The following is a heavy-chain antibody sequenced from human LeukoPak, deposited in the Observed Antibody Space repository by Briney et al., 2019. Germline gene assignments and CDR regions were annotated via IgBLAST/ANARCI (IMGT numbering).Heavy chain of an antibody. J-gene: IGHJ4*02. CDR3: ARVRYGDYAFDY. CDR1: GFTFSSYS. Sequence: GGSLRLSCAASGFTFSSYSMNWCRQAPGKGLEWVSSISSSSSYIYYADSAKGRFAISRDNAKDSLYMQMNSLRAEDTAVYYCARVRYGDYAFDYWGQGTLVTVSS. CDR2: ISSSSSYI. D-gene: IGHD4-17*01. V-gene: IGHV3-21*01.